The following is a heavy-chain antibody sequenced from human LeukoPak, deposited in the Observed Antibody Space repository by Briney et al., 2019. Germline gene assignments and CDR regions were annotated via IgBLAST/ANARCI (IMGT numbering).Heavy chain of an antibody. J-gene: IGHJ4*02. CDR2: IYSSGST. D-gene: IGHD6-19*01. CDR3: ARVRVIPYSSGWNTLDY. Sequence: SGGSLRLSCAASGFTVSSNYMSWVRQAPGKGLEWVSVIYSSGSTYYADSVKGRFTISRDNSKNTLYLQMNSLRAEDTAVYYCARVRVIPYSSGWNTLDYWGQGTLVTVSS. CDR1: GFTVSSNY. V-gene: IGHV3-53*01.